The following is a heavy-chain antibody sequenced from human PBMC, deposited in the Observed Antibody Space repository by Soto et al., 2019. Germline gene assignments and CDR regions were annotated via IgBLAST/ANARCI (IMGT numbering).Heavy chain of an antibody. Sequence: SETLSLTCTVSGGSISSYYWSWIRQPPGKGLEWIGYIYYSGSTNYNPSLKSRVTISVDTSKNQFSLKLSSVTAADTAVYYCARAWEWAGSYYFDYWGQGTLVTV. CDR2: IYYSGST. CDR3: ARAWEWAGSYYFDY. D-gene: IGHD1-26*01. V-gene: IGHV4-59*01. CDR1: GGSISSYY. J-gene: IGHJ4*02.